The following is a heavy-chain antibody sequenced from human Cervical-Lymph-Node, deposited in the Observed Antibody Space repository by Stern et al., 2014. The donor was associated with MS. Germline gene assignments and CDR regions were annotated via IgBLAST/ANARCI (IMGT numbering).Heavy chain of an antibody. CDR3: ARSVRDNWIDYYGMDV. CDR1: GGSISSSNW. V-gene: IGHV4-4*02. J-gene: IGHJ6*02. CDR2: IYHSGST. Sequence: QLQLQESGPGLVKPSGTLSLTCAVSGGSISSSNWWSWVRQPPGKGLEWIGEIYHSGSTNYNPSLKSRVTISVDKAKNQFSLKLSSVTAADTAVYYCARSVRDNWIDYYGMDVWGQGTTVTVSS. D-gene: IGHD1-1*01.